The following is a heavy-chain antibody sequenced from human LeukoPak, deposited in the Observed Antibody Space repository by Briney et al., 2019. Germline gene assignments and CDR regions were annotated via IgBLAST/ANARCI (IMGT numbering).Heavy chain of an antibody. J-gene: IGHJ4*02. Sequence: GGSLRLSCAASGFTFSSYSMNWVRQAPGKGLEWVSSISSSSSYIYYADSVKGRFTISRDNSKNTLYLQMNSLRAEDTAVYYCAKDLGGIAAALDYWGQGTLVTVSS. CDR1: GFTFSSYS. CDR3: AKDLGGIAAALDY. V-gene: IGHV3-21*01. CDR2: ISSSSSYI. D-gene: IGHD6-13*01.